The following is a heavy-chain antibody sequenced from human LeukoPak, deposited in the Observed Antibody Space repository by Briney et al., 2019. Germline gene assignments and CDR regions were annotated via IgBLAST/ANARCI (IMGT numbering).Heavy chain of an antibody. CDR3: VRGVENGITISGVVPDFDI. D-gene: IGHD3-3*01. V-gene: IGHV1-2*02. CDR1: GFSFSDYY. CDR2: INPKSGGT. Sequence: APVKVSCKASGFSFSDYYMHWVRQAPGQGPEWMGWINPKSGGTNFAQKFQGRVTMSSDTSMSTAYVELTRLRSDDTAVYYCVRGVENGITISGVVPDFDIWGQGTLVTVSS. J-gene: IGHJ4*02.